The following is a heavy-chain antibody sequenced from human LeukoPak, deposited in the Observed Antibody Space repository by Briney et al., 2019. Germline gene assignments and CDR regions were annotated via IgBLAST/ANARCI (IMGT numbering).Heavy chain of an antibody. J-gene: IGHJ4*02. CDR1: GFTFSSYA. CDR3: ASRYSDTWTPIGY. Sequence: GGSLRLSCAASGFTFSSYAMHWVRQAPGKGLEWVSVIYSGGNTFYADSVKGRFIMSRDNSKNTVYLQMNSLRAEDTAVYYCASRYSDTWTPIGYWGQGTLVIVSS. V-gene: IGHV3-66*01. CDR2: IYSGGNT. D-gene: IGHD1-26*01.